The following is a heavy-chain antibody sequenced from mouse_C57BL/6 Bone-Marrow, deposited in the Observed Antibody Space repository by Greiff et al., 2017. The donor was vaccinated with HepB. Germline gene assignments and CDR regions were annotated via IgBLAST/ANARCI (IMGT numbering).Heavy chain of an antibody. Sequence: QVQLKESGPGICQPSQTLSVTCSFSGFSLRTFGMGVGWIRQPSGKGLEWLAHIWWDDDKYYNPALKSRLTISKDTSKNQVFLKIANVDTADTATYYCARIVRDYDGWFAYWGQGTLVIVSA. CDR3: ARIVRDYDGWFAY. V-gene: IGHV8-8*01. CDR1: GFSLRTFGMG. J-gene: IGHJ3*01. CDR2: IWWDDDK. D-gene: IGHD2-4*01.